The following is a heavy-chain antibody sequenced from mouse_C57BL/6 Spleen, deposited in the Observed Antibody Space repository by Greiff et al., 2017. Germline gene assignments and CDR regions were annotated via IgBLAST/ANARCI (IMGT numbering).Heavy chain of an antibody. CDR2: INPGSGGT. Sequence: QVQLQQSGAELVRPGTSVKVSCKASGYAFTNYLIEWVKQRPGQGLEWIGVINPGSGGTNYNEKFKGKATLTADKSSSTAYMQLSSLTSEDSAVYVCARRDYYGSSYEGFAYWGQGTLVTVSA. J-gene: IGHJ3*01. CDR3: ARRDYYGSSYEGFAY. D-gene: IGHD1-1*01. V-gene: IGHV1-54*01. CDR1: GYAFTNYL.